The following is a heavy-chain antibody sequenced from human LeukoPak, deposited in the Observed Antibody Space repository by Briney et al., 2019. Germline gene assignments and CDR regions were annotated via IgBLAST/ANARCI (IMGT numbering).Heavy chain of an antibody. CDR2: IVGSGSST. V-gene: IGHV3-23*01. CDR1: GFTFSNYA. J-gene: IGHJ4*02. CDR3: AKWGDYDILTGYYDSDY. D-gene: IGHD3-9*01. Sequence: GGSLRLSCAASGFTFSNYAMSWVHQAPGKGLEWVSAIVGSGSSTYYADSVKGRFTISRDNSKNTLYLQLNRLRAEDTAVYYCAKWGDYDILTGYYDSDYWGQGTLVTVSS.